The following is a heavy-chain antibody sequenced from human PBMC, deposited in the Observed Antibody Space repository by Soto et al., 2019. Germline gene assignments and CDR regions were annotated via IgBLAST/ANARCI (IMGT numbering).Heavy chain of an antibody. J-gene: IGHJ5*02. V-gene: IGHV3-23*01. Sequence: HPVGSLRLSCAASGFTFSSYAMSWVRQAPGKGLEWVSTISGSGGSTYYADSVKGRFTISRDNSKNTLYLQMNSLRAEDTAVYYCAKDQQQWLVRLKWFDPWGQGTLVTVSS. D-gene: IGHD6-19*01. CDR3: AKDQQQWLVRLKWFDP. CDR1: GFTFSSYA. CDR2: ISGSGGST.